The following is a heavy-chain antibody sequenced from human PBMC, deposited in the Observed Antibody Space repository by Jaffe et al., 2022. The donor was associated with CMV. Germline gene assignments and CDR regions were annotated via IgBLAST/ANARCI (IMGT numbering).Heavy chain of an antibody. CDR1: GYTFTSYD. Sequence: QVQLVQSGAEVKKPGASVKVSCKASGYTFTSYDINWVRQATGQGLEWMGWMNPNSGNTGYAQKFQGRVTMTRNTSISTAYMELSSLRSEDTAVYYCARVTSEYYYDSSGYYLRFLRPHYYYGMDVWGQGTTVTVSS. D-gene: IGHD3-22*01. CDR3: ARVTSEYYYDSSGYYLRFLRPHYYYGMDV. CDR2: MNPNSGNT. V-gene: IGHV1-8*01. J-gene: IGHJ6*02.